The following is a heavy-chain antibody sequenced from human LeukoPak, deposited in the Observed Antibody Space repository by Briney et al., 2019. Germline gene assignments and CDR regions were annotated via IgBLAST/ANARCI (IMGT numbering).Heavy chain of an antibody. CDR2: IKQEGGEK. J-gene: IGHJ4*02. CDR1: GFTFSNYC. CDR3: ARWATSYDF. D-gene: IGHD3-10*01. V-gene: IGHV3-7*01. Sequence: GGSLRLSCAASGFTFSNYCMSGGRQAPGEGLEWGANIKQEGGEKYYVDSVTGRFTISRANATNSLYLQMNSLRAEDTAVYYCARWATSYDFWGQGTLVTVSS.